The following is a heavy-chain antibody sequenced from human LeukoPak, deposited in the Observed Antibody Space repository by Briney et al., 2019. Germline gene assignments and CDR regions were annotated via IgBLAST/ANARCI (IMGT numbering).Heavy chain of an antibody. D-gene: IGHD2-15*01. CDR1: GGSISSSSYY. J-gene: IGHJ4*02. V-gene: IGHV4-39*07. CDR2: TYYSGST. CDR3: ARVSFVGAAPGGTDDY. Sequence: SETLSLTCTVSGGSISSSSYYWGWIRQPPGKGLEWIGSTYYSGSTYYNPSLKSRVTISVDTSKNQFSLKLNSVTAADTAVYYCARVSFVGAAPGGTDDYWGQGTLVTVSS.